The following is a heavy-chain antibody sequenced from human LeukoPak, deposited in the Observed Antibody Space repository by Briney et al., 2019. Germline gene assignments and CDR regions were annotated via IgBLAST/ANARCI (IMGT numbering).Heavy chain of an antibody. V-gene: IGHV4-4*07. CDR2: ISSSGST. J-gene: IGHJ3*02. CDR3: ARGPYSYDSSGAFDI. Sequence: SETLSLTCTVSGGSISTYYWNWIRQPAGKGLEWIGRISSSGSTNYNPSLKSRVTISVDTSKNQFSLKLSSVTAADTAVYFCARGPYSYDSSGAFDIWGQGTMVTVSS. CDR1: GGSISTYY. D-gene: IGHD3-22*01.